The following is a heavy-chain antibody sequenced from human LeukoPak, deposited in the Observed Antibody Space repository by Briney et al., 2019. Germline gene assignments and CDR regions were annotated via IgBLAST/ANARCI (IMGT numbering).Heavy chain of an antibody. CDR3: ARGTGEGYSYGRYYFDY. D-gene: IGHD5-18*01. CDR2: INPNSGGT. Sequence: GASVKVSCKASGYTFTNYAMNWVRQAPGQGLEWMGWINPNSGGTNYAQKFQGRVTMTRDTSISTAYMELSRLRSDDTAVYYCARGTGEGYSYGRYYFDYWGQGTLVTVSS. CDR1: GYTFTNYA. V-gene: IGHV1-2*02. J-gene: IGHJ4*02.